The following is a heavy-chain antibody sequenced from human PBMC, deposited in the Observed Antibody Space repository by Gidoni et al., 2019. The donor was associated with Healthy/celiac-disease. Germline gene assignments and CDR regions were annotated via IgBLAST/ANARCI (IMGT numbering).Heavy chain of an antibody. Sequence: QVQLVESGGGVVQPGRSLRLSCAASGFPFSSYAMHWVRQAPGKGLEWVAVISYDGSNKYYADSVKGRFTISRDNSKNTLYLQMNSLRAEDTAVYYCARDDNYFWYYFDYWGQGTLVTVSS. D-gene: IGHD3-3*01. CDR3: ARDDNYFWYYFDY. CDR2: ISYDGSNK. J-gene: IGHJ4*02. CDR1: GFPFSSYA. V-gene: IGHV3-30*01.